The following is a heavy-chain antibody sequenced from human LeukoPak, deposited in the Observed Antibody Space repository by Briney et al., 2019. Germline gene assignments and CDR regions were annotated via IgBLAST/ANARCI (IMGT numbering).Heavy chain of an antibody. V-gene: IGHV1-46*01. CDR1: GYTFTSYY. Sequence: ASVKVSCKASGYTFTSYYMHWVRQAPGQGPEWMGIINTSGGSTSYAQKFQDRVTMTRDTSTSTVYMELSSLRSEDTAVYYCARIAVSGTFDYWGQGTLVTVSS. D-gene: IGHD6-19*01. CDR2: INTSGGST. CDR3: ARIAVSGTFDY. J-gene: IGHJ4*02.